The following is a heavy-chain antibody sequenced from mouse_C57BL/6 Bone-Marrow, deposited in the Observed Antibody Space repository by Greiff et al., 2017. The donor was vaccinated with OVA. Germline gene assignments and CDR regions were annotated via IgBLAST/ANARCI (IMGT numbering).Heavy chain of an antibody. V-gene: IGHV1-50*01. J-gene: IGHJ2*01. D-gene: IGHD4-1*01. CDR2: IDPSDSYT. CDR1: GYTFTSYW. Sequence: QVQLQQPGAELVKPGASVKLSCKASGYTFTSYWMQWVKQRPGQGLEWIGEIDPSDSYTNYNQKFKGKATLTVDTSSSTAYMQLSSLTSEDSAVYYCAREGNWDYFDYWGQGTTLTGSS. CDR3: AREGNWDYFDY.